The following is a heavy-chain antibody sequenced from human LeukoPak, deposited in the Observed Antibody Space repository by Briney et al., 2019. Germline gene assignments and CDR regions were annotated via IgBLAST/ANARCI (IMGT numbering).Heavy chain of an antibody. Sequence: GEALKISCKGSGYGFTSYWIGWGRPMPGKGLGWMGIIYPGDSDTRYSPSFQGQVTISADKSISTAYLQWSSLKASDTAMYYCARSSGWYDSVEYFQHWGQGTLVTVSS. J-gene: IGHJ1*01. CDR2: IYPGDSDT. D-gene: IGHD6-19*01. V-gene: IGHV5-51*01. CDR3: ARSSGWYDSVEYFQH. CDR1: GYGFTSYW.